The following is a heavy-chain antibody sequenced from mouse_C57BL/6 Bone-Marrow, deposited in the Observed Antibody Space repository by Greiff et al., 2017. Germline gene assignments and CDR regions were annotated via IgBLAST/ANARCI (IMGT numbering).Heavy chain of an antibody. CDR1: GYTFTSYW. Sequence: QVQLQQPGAELVRPGSSVKLSCKASGYTFTSYWMHWVKQRPIQGLEWIGNIDPSDSETNYNQKFKDKATLTVDKSSSTAYMQLSSLTSEDSAVYACAAGYIYYFDYWGQGTTLTVSS. D-gene: IGHD2-2*01. CDR2: IDPSDSET. CDR3: AAGYIYYFDY. V-gene: IGHV1-52*01. J-gene: IGHJ2*01.